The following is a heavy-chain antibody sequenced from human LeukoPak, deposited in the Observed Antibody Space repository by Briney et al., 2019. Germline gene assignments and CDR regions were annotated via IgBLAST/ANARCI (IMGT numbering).Heavy chain of an antibody. CDR2: IYYSGST. V-gene: IGHV4-59*08. J-gene: IGHJ4*02. CDR1: GGSISSYY. D-gene: IGHD5-24*01. CDR3: ARGGFLMATIDYFDY. Sequence: SETLSLTCTVSGGSISSYYWSWIRQPPGKGLEWIGYIYYSGSTNYNPSLKSRVTISVDTSKNQFSLKLSSVTAADTAVCYCARGGFLMATIDYFDYWGQGTLVTVSS.